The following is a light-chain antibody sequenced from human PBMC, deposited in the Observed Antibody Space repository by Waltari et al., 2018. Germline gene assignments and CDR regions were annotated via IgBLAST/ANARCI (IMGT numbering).Light chain of an antibody. CDR3: HQRSLWPWT. V-gene: IGKV3-11*01. CDR1: QSVSTY. CDR2: DAS. J-gene: IGKJ1*01. Sequence: DIVVTQSPDSLTLSVGERATIKSKSSQSVSTYLAWFQQKPGQAPRLLIYDASNRAPGIPARFSGSGSGTDFSLTISSLEPEDFAVYYCHQRSLWPWTFGQGTKVAIK.